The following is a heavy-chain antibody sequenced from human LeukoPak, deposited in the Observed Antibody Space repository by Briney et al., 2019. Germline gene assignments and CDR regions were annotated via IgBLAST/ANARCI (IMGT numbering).Heavy chain of an antibody. V-gene: IGHV3-66*02. CDR1: GFTVSSNY. J-gene: IGHJ4*02. D-gene: IGHD6-13*01. CDR3: ARVGYSSSWEPHFDY. CDR2: IYSGGST. Sequence: GSLRLSCAASGFTVSSNYMSWVRQAPGKGLEWVSVIYSGGSTYYADSVKGRFTISRDNSKNTLYLQMNSLRAEDTAVYYCARVGYSSSWEPHFDYWGQGTLVTVSS.